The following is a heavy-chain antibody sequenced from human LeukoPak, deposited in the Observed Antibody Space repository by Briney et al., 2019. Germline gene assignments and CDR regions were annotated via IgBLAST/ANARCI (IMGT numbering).Heavy chain of an antibody. CDR1: GYIFTTYY. CDR3: VRGGYDFSSGYYPSR. Sequence: ASVKVSCKASGYIFTTYYMNWVRQAPGQGFEWMGIISPSVGSTSYAQKFQGRVTMTRDTSTSTVYMELSSLRSDDTAVYYCVRGGYDFSSGYYPSRWGQGTLVTVSS. V-gene: IGHV1-46*01. J-gene: IGHJ4*02. CDR2: ISPSVGST. D-gene: IGHD3-3*01.